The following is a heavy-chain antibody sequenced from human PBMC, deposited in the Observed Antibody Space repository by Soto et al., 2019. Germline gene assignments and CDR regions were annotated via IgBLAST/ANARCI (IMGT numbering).Heavy chain of an antibody. CDR1: GFTFSSYS. CDR3: ARESCSGGSCYVPFYYYYYYMDV. V-gene: IGHV3-21*01. J-gene: IGHJ6*03. D-gene: IGHD2-15*01. CDR2: ISSSSSYI. Sequence: GGSLRLSCAASGFTFSSYSMNWVRQAPGKGLEWVSSISSSSSYIYYADSVKGRFTISRDNAKNSLYLQMNSLRAEDTAVYYCARESCSGGSCYVPFYYYYYYMDVWGKGTTVTVSS.